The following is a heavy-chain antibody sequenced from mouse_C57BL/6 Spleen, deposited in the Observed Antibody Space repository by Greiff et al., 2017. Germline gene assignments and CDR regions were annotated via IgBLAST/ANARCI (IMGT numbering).Heavy chain of an antibody. CDR1: GYTFTSYC. V-gene: IGHV1-81*01. CDR2: IYPRSGST. D-gene: IGHD2-14*01. Sequence: VQLQQSGAELARPGASVKLSCKASGYTFTSYCISWVKQSPGQGLEWIGEIYPRSGSTYYNEKFKGKATLTADKSSSTAYMQLSSLTSEDTAVYYCAREYDEVYFEYWGQGTTRTVSS. J-gene: IGHJ2*01. CDR3: AREYDEVYFEY.